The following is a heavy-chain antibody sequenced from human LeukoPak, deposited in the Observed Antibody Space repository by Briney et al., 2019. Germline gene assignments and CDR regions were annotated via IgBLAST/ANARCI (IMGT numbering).Heavy chain of an antibody. CDR3: AKDESYSSPDNWFDP. CDR2: ISGSGGST. D-gene: IGHD6-13*01. J-gene: IGHJ5*02. CDR1: GFTFSSYC. Sequence: GGSLRLSCAASGFTFSSYCMNWVRQAPGKGLEWVSAISGSGGSTYYADSVKGRFTISRDNSKNTLYLQMNSLRAEDTAVYYCAKDESYSSPDNWFDPWGQGTLVTVSS. V-gene: IGHV3-23*01.